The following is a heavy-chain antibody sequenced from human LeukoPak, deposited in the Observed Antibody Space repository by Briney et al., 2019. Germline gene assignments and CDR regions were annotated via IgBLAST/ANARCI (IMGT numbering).Heavy chain of an antibody. D-gene: IGHD3-22*01. V-gene: IGHV3-13*01. CDR2: IGTAGDT. CDR1: GFTFSSYD. J-gene: IGHJ5*02. Sequence: GGSLTLSCAASGFTFSSYDMHWVRQATGKGLEWVSAIGTAGDTYYPGSVKGRFTISRENAKNSLYLQMNSLRAGDTAVYYCARGNYYDSNGLFVRVGWFDPWGQGTLVTVSS. CDR3: ARGNYYDSNGLFVRVGWFDP.